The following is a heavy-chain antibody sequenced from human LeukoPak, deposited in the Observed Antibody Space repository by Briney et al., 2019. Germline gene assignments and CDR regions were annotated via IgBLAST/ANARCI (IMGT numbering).Heavy chain of an antibody. Sequence: GGSLRLSCAASGFTFGPYTMNWVRQAPGKGPEWVSYISSSSDTIYYADSVKGRFTISRDNAKNSLYLQMNSLRAEDTAVYYCASGMRVGPNIWGQGTPVTVSS. D-gene: IGHD1-26*01. CDR2: ISSSSDTI. V-gene: IGHV3-48*04. J-gene: IGHJ4*02. CDR3: ASGMRVGPNI. CDR1: GFTFGPYT.